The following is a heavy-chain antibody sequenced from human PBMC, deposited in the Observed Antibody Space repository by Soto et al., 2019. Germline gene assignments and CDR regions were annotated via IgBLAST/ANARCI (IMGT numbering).Heavy chain of an antibody. CDR3: ARGDFWSGYYRPYYFDY. D-gene: IGHD3-3*01. CDR2: IYYSGST. CDR1: GGSISSYY. V-gene: IGHV4-59*01. J-gene: IGHJ4*02. Sequence: QVQLQESGPGLVKPSETLSLTCTVSGGSISSYYWSWIRQPPGKGLEWIGYIYYSGSTNYNPSLKSRVTISVDTSKNQFSLKLSSVTAADTAVYYCARGDFWSGYYRPYYFDYWGQGTLVTVSS.